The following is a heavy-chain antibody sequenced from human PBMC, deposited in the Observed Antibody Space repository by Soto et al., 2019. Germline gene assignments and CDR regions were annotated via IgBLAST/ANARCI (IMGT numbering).Heavy chain of an antibody. J-gene: IGHJ4*02. V-gene: IGHV4-34*01. CDR1: CGSFRGYY. D-gene: IGHD3-3*01. CDR3: ARTRVYYDFWSGYIDY. CDR2: INHSGST. Sequence: PSETLSLTCAVYCGSFRGYYWSWIRQPPGKGLEWIGEINHSGSTNYNPSLKSRVTISVDTSKNQFSLELSSVTAADTAVYYCARTRVYYDFWSGYIDYWGQGTLVTVSS.